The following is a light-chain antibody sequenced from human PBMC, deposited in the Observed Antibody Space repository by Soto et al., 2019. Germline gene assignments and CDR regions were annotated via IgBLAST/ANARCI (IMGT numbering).Light chain of an antibody. CDR1: QSVSSSY. Sequence: ESVLTQSPGTLSLSPGEIATLSCRASQSVSSSYLAWYQQKPGQAPRLLLYGASSRATGIPDRFSGSGSGTDFTLTISRLEPEDFAVYYCQQYGSSPRFTFGPGTKVDIK. CDR3: QQYGSSPRFT. J-gene: IGKJ3*01. CDR2: GAS. V-gene: IGKV3-20*01.